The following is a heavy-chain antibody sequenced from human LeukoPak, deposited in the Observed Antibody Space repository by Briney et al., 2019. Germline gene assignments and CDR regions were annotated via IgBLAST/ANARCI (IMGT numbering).Heavy chain of an antibody. CDR2: INTNTGNP. CDR3: ARAYQPLGGLSLPDY. Sequence: GASVKVSCKASGYTFTSYTMNWVRQAPGQGLEWMGWINTNTGNPTYAQGFTGRFVFSLDTSVSTAYLLISSLKAEDTAVYYCARAYQPLGGLSLPDYWGQGTLVTVSS. CDR1: GYTFTSYT. V-gene: IGHV7-4-1*02. D-gene: IGHD3-16*02. J-gene: IGHJ4*02.